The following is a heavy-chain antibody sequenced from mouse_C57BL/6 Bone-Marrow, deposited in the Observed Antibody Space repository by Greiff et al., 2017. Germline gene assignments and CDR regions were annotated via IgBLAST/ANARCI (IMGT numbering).Heavy chain of an antibody. D-gene: IGHD1-1*01. CDR2: FYPGSGSI. CDR1: GYTFTEYT. V-gene: IGHV1-62-2*01. Sequence: QVQLQQSGAELVKPGASVKLSCKASGYTFTEYTIHWVQQRSGQGLEWIGWFYPGSGSIKYNENFKDKATLTAAKSSSTVYMELSRLTSEDSAVYFCARHEGPSPYYGSSIHYAMDYWGQGTSVTVSS. J-gene: IGHJ4*01. CDR3: ARHEGPSPYYGSSIHYAMDY.